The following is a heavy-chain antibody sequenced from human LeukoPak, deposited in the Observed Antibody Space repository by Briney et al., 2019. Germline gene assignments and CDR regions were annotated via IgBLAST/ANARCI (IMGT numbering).Heavy chain of an antibody. CDR1: GYTFTSYY. Sequence: WASVKVSCKASGYTFTSYYMHWVRQAPGQGLEWMGLINPTGGSTGYAQKFQGRVTMTRDMSTSTAYMGLSSLRSEDTAIYYCARDNSVGDNAWWFDPWGQGTLVTVSS. CDR2: INPTGGST. CDR3: ARDNSVGDNAWWFDP. D-gene: IGHD1-26*01. V-gene: IGHV1-46*01. J-gene: IGHJ5*02.